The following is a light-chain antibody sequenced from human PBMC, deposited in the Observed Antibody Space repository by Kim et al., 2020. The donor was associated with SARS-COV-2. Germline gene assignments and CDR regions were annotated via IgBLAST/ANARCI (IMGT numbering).Light chain of an antibody. Sequence: QAGLTQPPSVSKGLRQTATLTCTGNDNNIGNEGAAWLQQHQGHPPRLVSYRNNNRPSGISGRLSASKSGNTASLTITGLQAEDEADYYCSAWESSLSAWVFGGGTKLTVL. CDR3: SAWESSLSAWV. CDR2: RNN. J-gene: IGLJ3*02. V-gene: IGLV10-54*01. CDR1: DNNIGNEG.